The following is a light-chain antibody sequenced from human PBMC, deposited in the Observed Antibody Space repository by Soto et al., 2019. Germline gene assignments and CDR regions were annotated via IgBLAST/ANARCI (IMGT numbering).Light chain of an antibody. Sequence: QSALTQPASVSGSPGQSITISCTGTRRDVGRYKYVSWYQQHPGKAPKLMIYDVTNRPSGVSNRFSGSKSGNTASLTISGLQAEDEADYYCISYTSIDTRVVFGGGTKLTVL. CDR2: DVT. V-gene: IGLV2-14*01. CDR1: RRDVGRYKY. J-gene: IGLJ2*01. CDR3: ISYTSIDTRVV.